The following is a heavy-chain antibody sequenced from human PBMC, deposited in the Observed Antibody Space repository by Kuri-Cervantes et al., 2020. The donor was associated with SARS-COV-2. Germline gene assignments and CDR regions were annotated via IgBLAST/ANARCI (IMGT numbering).Heavy chain of an antibody. J-gene: IGHJ4*02. CDR2: IYHSGST. CDR1: GYSISSGYY. V-gene: IGHV4-38-2*01. D-gene: IGHD6-19*01. Sequence: SETLSLTCAVSGYSISSGYYWGWIRQPPGKGLEWIGSIYHSGSTYYNPSLKSRVTISVDTSKNQFSLKLSSVTAADTAVYYCARISSGNFDYWGQGTLVTVSS. CDR3: ARISSGNFDY.